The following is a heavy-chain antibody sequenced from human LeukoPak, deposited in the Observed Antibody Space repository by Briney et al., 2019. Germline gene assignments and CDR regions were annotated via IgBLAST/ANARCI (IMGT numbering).Heavy chain of an antibody. J-gene: IGHJ4*02. V-gene: IGHV1-69*01. CDR1: GGTFISYA. Sequence: ASVKVSCKASGGTFISYAISWVRQAPGQGLEWMGGIIPIFGTANYAQKFQGRVTITADESTSTAYMELSSLRSEDTAVYYCARDGGDYGDYYFDYWGQGTLVTVSS. D-gene: IGHD4-17*01. CDR3: ARDGGDYGDYYFDY. CDR2: IIPIFGTA.